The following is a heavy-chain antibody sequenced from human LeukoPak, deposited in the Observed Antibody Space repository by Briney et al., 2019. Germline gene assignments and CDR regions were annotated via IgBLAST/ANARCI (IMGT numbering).Heavy chain of an antibody. Sequence: ASVKVSCKASGYTFTSYGISWVRQAPGQGLEWMGWISTYNANTNYAQKLQGRVAMTTDTSTSTAYMELRSLRFDDTAVYYCAREGSGSLDYWGQGTLVTVSS. V-gene: IGHV1-18*01. CDR1: GYTFTSYG. CDR3: AREGSGSLDY. D-gene: IGHD1-26*01. J-gene: IGHJ4*02. CDR2: ISTYNANT.